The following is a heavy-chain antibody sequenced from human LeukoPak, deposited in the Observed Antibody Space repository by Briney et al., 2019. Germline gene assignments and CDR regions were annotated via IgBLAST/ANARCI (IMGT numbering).Heavy chain of an antibody. Sequence: PVKVSCKASGGTFSSYAISWVRQAPGQGLEWMGGIIPIFGTANYAQKFQGRVTITADESTSTAYMELSSLRSEDTAVYYCARDRGHFWSGYGDAFDIWGQGTMVTVSS. V-gene: IGHV1-69*13. CDR1: GGTFSSYA. D-gene: IGHD3-3*02. CDR2: IIPIFGTA. CDR3: ARDRGHFWSGYGDAFDI. J-gene: IGHJ3*02.